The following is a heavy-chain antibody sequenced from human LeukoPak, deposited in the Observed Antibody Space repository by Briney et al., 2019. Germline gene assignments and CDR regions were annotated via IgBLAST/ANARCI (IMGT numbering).Heavy chain of an antibody. Sequence: GSLRLSWAASGITLSNYWMHLGRQAPGKGLVWVSRIDGEGSVTKYTDSVKGRFTISRDNAKNTVYLQMNSLRAEDTAVYYCTTGGSYFFDYWGQGTLVTVSS. V-gene: IGHV3-74*01. CDR3: TTGGSYFFDY. J-gene: IGHJ4*02. CDR2: IDGEGSVT. D-gene: IGHD1-1*01. CDR1: GITLSNYW.